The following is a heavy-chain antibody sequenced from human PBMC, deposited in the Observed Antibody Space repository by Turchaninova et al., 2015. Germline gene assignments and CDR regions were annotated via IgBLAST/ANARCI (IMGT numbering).Heavy chain of an antibody. CDR3: AKRAVA. CDR1: GFTFSNYA. CDR2: FSSSGSTT. J-gene: IGHJ5*02. V-gene: IGHV3-23*01. Sequence: EVQLLESGGDLVQPGGSLRLSCAASGFTFSNYAMGWVRQAPGKGLGWVLSFSSSGSTTNDTDAGKGRFTISRDNSKNPLYLQMSSLRADDTALYYCAKRAVAWGQGTLVTVSS.